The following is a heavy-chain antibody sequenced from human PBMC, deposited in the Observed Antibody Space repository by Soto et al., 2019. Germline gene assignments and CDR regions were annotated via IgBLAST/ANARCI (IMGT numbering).Heavy chain of an antibody. CDR3: ARDTREQYCSGGSCYDYYYGMDV. CDR2: IYPGDSDT. CDR1: GYSFTSYW. V-gene: IGHV5-51*01. D-gene: IGHD2-15*01. J-gene: IGHJ6*02. Sequence: PGESLKISCKGSGYSFTSYWIGWVRQMPGKGLEWMGIIYPGDSDTRYSPSFQGQVTISADKSISTAYLQWSSLKASDTAMYYCARDTREQYCSGGSCYDYYYGMDVWGQGTTVTVSS.